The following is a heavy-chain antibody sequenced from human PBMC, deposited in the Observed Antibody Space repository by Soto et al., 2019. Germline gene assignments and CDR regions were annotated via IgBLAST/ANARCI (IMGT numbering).Heavy chain of an antibody. CDR3: ATGGRGYSFAPRFYFEF. Sequence: QVQLVQSGAEVKKPGSSVKVTCKASGGTFSSNAISWVRQAPGQGLEWMGGIIPIFGTAHYAQKFQGRVTITADESTSTASMELSSLKSEDTAVNYCATGGRGYSFAPRFYFEFWGQGTLVTVSS. CDR1: GGTFSSNA. CDR2: IIPIFGTA. D-gene: IGHD5-18*01. V-gene: IGHV1-69*12. J-gene: IGHJ4*02.